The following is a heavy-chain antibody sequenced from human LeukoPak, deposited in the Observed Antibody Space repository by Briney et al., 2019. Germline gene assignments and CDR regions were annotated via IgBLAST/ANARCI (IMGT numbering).Heavy chain of an antibody. D-gene: IGHD3-9*01. CDR3: ARDADWAYDAFDI. CDR2: TYYRSKWIN. V-gene: IGHV6-1*01. Sequence: SQTLSLTCAISGDSVSVKSDVWNWIRQSPSRGLEWLGRTYYRSKWINNYATSVKSRIIISPDTSKNQFSLHLNSVTPEDTAVYYCARDADWAYDAFDIWGQGTMVTVSS. J-gene: IGHJ3*02. CDR1: GDSVSVKSDV.